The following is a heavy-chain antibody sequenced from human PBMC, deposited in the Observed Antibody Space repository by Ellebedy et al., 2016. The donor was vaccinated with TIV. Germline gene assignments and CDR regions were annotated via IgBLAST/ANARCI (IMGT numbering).Heavy chain of an antibody. J-gene: IGHJ4*02. D-gene: IGHD3-22*01. CDR1: GFTFSNAW. V-gene: IGHV3-15*01. CDR2: IKSKTDGGTT. CDR3: TTDYYDSSGYYHVEIDY. Sequence: GESLKISCAASGFTFSNAWMSWVRQAPGKGLEWVGRIKSKTDGGTTDYAAPVKGRFTISRDDLKNTPYLQMNSLKTGDTAVYYCTTDYYDSSGYYHVEIDYWGQGTLVTVSS.